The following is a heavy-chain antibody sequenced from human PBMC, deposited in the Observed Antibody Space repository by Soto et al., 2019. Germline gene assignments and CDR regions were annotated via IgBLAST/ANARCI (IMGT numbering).Heavy chain of an antibody. CDR3: ARSVAVSDGDYYYYGMVV. V-gene: IGHV4-30-4*01. CDR1: GGSISSGDYY. D-gene: IGHD6-6*01. Sequence: SETLSLTCTVSGGSISSGDYYWSWIRQPPGKGLEWIGYIYYSGSTYYNPSLKSRVTISVDTSKNQFSLKLSSVTAADTAVYYCARSVAVSDGDYYYYGMVVWGQGTTVTVSS. CDR2: IYYSGST. J-gene: IGHJ6*02.